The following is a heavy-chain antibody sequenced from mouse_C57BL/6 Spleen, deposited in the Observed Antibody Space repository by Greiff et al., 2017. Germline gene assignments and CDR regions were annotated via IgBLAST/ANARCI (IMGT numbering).Heavy chain of an antibody. CDR3: ARPHYGNYAAWFAY. J-gene: IGHJ3*01. Sequence: VQLKESGGGLVKPGGSLKLSCAASGFTFSDYGMHWVRQAPEKGLEWVAYISSGSSTIYYADTVKGRFTISRDNAKNTLFLQMTSLRSEDTAMYYCARPHYGNYAAWFAYWGQGTLVTVSA. V-gene: IGHV5-17*01. D-gene: IGHD2-1*01. CDR2: ISSGSSTI. CDR1: GFTFSDYG.